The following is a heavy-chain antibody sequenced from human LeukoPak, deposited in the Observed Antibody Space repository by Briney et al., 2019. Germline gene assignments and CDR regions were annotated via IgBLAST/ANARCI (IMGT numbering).Heavy chain of an antibody. CDR1: GFAFSSHV. V-gene: IGHV3-23*01. Sequence: GGSLLLSCSASGFAFSSHVMSWVRQAPGRGREWVSSLSGSGKYTFYADSVKGRFTISRDNSRNELFLQMNSLTSGDTAEYYWAKSRATGTYPGRFDFWGLGILVTVSS. CDR3: AKSRATGTYPGRFDF. D-gene: IGHD3-10*01. CDR2: LSGSGKYT. J-gene: IGHJ4*02.